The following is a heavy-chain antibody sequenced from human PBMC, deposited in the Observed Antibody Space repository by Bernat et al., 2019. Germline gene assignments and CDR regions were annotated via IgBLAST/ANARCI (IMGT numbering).Heavy chain of an antibody. CDR3: ARPGSIAAADYFDY. V-gene: IGHV4-39*01. J-gene: IGHJ4*02. D-gene: IGHD6-13*01. CDR1: GGSISSSSYY. Sequence: QLQLQESGPGLVKPSETLSLTCTVSGGSISSSSYYWGWIRQPPGKGLEWIGSIYYSGSTYYNPSLKSRVTISVDTSKNQFSLKLSSVTAADTAVYSCARPGSIAAADYFDYWGQGTLVNVSS. CDR2: IYYSGST.